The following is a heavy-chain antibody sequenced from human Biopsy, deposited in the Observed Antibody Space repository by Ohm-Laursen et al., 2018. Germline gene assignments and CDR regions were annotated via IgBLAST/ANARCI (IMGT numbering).Heavy chain of an antibody. CDR2: ISPKSGDT. Sequence: AASVKVSCKASGLSFTGYYIHWVRQAPGQGLEWMGWISPKSGDTNYAHKFQGNITMTRDTSMSTAYMEMSRLRCDDTAVYYCALQSVAQMKNFDYWGQGTLVTVSS. CDR1: GLSFTGYY. D-gene: IGHD6-19*01. CDR3: ALQSVAQMKNFDY. V-gene: IGHV1-2*02. J-gene: IGHJ4*02.